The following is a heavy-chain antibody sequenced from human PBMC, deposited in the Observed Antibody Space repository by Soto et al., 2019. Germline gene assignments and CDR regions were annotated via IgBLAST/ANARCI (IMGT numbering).Heavy chain of an antibody. V-gene: IGHV4-34*01. J-gene: IGHJ4*02. Sequence: QVQLQQWGAGLLKPSETLSLTCAVYGGSFSGYYWSWIRQPPGKGLEWIGEINHSGSTNYNPSLKSRVNISVDTSKNQFSLKLSSVTAADTAVYYCARGGFGTIFGVVYYFDYWGQGTLVTVSS. CDR3: ARGGFGTIFGVVYYFDY. CDR2: INHSGST. D-gene: IGHD3-3*01. CDR1: GGSFSGYY.